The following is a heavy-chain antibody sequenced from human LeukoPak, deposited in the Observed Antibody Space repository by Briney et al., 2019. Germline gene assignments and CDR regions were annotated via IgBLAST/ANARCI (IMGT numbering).Heavy chain of an antibody. D-gene: IGHD3-9*01. CDR3: ARDLTGDPAAYFDF. CDR2: INPDSGGT. V-gene: IGHV1-2*02. CDR1: GYTFTGYH. Sequence: ASVKVSCKASGYTFTGYHIHWVRQAPGQGLEWIGWINPDSGGTNFPQNFQGRGTMTRDTSISAAYMEISWLRSDDTAVYYCARDLTGDPAAYFDFWGQGTLVTVSS. J-gene: IGHJ4*02.